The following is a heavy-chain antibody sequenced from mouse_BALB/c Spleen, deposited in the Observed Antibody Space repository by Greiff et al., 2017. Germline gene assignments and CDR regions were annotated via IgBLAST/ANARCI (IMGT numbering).Heavy chain of an antibody. CDR2: IYPGGGYT. Sequence: VQLQQSGAELVRPGTSVKISCKASGYTFTNYWLGWVKQRPGHGLEWIGDIYPGGGYTNYNEKFKGKATLTADTSSSTAYMQLSSLTSEDSAVYFCARGYYGNSYAMDYWGQGTSVTVSS. J-gene: IGHJ4*01. V-gene: IGHV1-63*02. D-gene: IGHD2-1*01. CDR3: ARGYYGNSYAMDY. CDR1: GYTFTNYW.